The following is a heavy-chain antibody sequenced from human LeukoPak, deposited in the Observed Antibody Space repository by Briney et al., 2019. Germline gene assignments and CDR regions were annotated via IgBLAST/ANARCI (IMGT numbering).Heavy chain of an antibody. Sequence: PSQTLSLTCTVSGDSISSGTYYWSWIRQPAGKGLEWIGYIYHSGSTNYNPSLKSRVTISVDTSKNQFSLKLSSVTAADTAVYYCASYSGSLLDYWGQGILVTVSS. CDR3: ASYSGSLLDY. CDR1: GDSISSGTYY. D-gene: IGHD1-26*01. J-gene: IGHJ4*02. V-gene: IGHV4-61*10. CDR2: IYHSGST.